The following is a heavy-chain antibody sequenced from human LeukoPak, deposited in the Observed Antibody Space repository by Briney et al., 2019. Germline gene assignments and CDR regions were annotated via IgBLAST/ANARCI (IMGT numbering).Heavy chain of an antibody. Sequence: GESLKISCKGSGYSFTSYYMHWVRRAPGQGLEWMGIINPSGGSTSYAQKFQGRVTMTRDTSTSTVYMELSSLRSEDTAVYYCARDLEGITMIGGYWGQGTLVTVSS. V-gene: IGHV1-46*01. J-gene: IGHJ4*02. CDR2: INPSGGST. D-gene: IGHD3-22*01. CDR3: ARDLEGITMIGGY. CDR1: GYSFTSYY.